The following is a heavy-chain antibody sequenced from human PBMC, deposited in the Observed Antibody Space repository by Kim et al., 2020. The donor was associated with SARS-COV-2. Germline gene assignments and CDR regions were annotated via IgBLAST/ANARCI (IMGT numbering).Heavy chain of an antibody. CDR3: TTDLGGSGYYPFDY. CDR1: GFTFSNAW. CDR2: IKSKTDGGTT. V-gene: IGHV3-15*01. Sequence: GGSLRLSCAASGFTFSNAWMSWVRQAPGKGLEWVGRIKSKTDGGTTDYAAPVKGRFTISRDDSKNTLYLQMNSLKTEDTAVYYCTTDLGGSGYYPFDYWGQGTLVTVSS. D-gene: IGHD3-22*01. J-gene: IGHJ4*02.